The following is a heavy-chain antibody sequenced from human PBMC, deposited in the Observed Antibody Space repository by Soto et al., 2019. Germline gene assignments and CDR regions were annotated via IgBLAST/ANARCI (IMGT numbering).Heavy chain of an antibody. CDR2: IDPNDSYT. D-gene: IGHD2-8*01. V-gene: IGHV5-10-1*01. Sequence: ESLKISCNGSVYRFSSNWISWVRQTPGKGLEWMGKIDPNDSYTKYSPSFQGHVTISVDKSNSTAYLQWTSLKASDTGMYYCARQGTQCTRTGCYTFWFDPWGQGTLVTVSS. CDR1: VYRFSSNW. CDR3: ARQGTQCTRTGCYTFWFDP. J-gene: IGHJ5*02.